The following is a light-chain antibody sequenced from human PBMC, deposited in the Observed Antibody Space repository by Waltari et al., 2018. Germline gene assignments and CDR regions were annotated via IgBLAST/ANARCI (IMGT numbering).Light chain of an antibody. V-gene: IGKV1D-12*01. CDR3: QQANSFPFT. Sequence: DMQMTQSPSYVSASVGDRVTITCRASQDIHTWLAWYQQKPGKAPRLLISAASSLQRGVPSRFSGSGSGTDFTLTISSLQPEDFATYYCQQANSFPFTFGPGTKVDI. CDR1: QDIHTW. CDR2: AAS. J-gene: IGKJ3*01.